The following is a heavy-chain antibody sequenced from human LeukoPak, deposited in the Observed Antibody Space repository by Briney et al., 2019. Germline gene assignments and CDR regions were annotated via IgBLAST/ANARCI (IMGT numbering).Heavy chain of an antibody. D-gene: IGHD6-19*01. Sequence: ASVKISCKVSGYTFTDYYMHWVQQAPGKGLEWMGLVDPEDGETIYAEKFQGRVTITADTSTDTAYMELSSLRSEDTAVYHCATGEYSSGWPFDYWGQGTLVTVSS. CDR1: GYTFTDYY. V-gene: IGHV1-69-2*01. CDR3: ATGEYSSGWPFDY. J-gene: IGHJ4*02. CDR2: VDPEDGET.